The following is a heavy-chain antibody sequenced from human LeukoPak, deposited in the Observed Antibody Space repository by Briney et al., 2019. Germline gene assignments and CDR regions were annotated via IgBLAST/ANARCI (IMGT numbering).Heavy chain of an antibody. D-gene: IGHD1-1*01. J-gene: IGHJ5*02. CDR2: IHYDERNK. V-gene: IGHV3-30*02. CDR1: GFIFSNYG. Sequence: GGTLRLSCASCGFIFSNYGMHWVRQAPGKGLEGMRFIHYDERNKKYADSVKGRFTISRDNSKNTLYLQMNSLRTEDTAIYYCVKDYGSRGTGGAYLDAWGQGTLVTVSS. CDR3: VKDYGSRGTGGAYLDA.